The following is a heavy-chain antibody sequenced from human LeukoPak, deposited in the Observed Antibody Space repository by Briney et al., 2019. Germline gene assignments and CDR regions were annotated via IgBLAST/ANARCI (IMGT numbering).Heavy chain of an antibody. CDR3: ARGERWLQAPPDY. D-gene: IGHD5-24*01. V-gene: IGHV1-8*03. J-gene: IGHJ4*02. Sequence: GVSVKVSCKASGYTFTSYDINWVRQATGQGLEWMGWMNPNSGNTGYAQKFQGRVTITRNTSISTAYMELSGLRSEDTAVYYCARGERWLQAPPDYWGQGTLVTVSS. CDR2: MNPNSGNT. CDR1: GYTFTSYD.